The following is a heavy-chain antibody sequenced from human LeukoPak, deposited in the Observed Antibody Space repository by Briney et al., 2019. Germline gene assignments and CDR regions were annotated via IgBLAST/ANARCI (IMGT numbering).Heavy chain of an antibody. J-gene: IGHJ4*02. D-gene: IGHD6-13*01. CDR2: IYYSGST. V-gene: IGHV4-39*01. Sequence: SETLSLTCTVSGGSISSSSYYWGWIRQPPGKGLEWIGSIYYSGSTHYNPSLKSQVTISVDTSKNQFSLKLSSVTAADTAVYYCASRGESIAAAGTDYWGQGTLVTVSS. CDR1: GGSISSSSYY. CDR3: ASRGESIAAAGTDY.